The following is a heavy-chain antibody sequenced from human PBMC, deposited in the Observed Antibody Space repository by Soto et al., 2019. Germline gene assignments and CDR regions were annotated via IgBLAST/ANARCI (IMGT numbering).Heavy chain of an antibody. CDR3: ARSSGSYVGG. CDR2: IYYSGST. J-gene: IGHJ4*02. CDR1: GGSISSSSYY. D-gene: IGHD1-26*01. V-gene: IGHV4-39*01. Sequence: QLQLQESGPGLVKPSETLSLTCTVSGGSISSSSYYWGWIRQPPGKGLEWIGSIYYSGSTYYNPSLKRLVNISVDTSKNQFSLKLSSVTAADAAVYYCARSSGSYVGGWGQGTLVTVSS.